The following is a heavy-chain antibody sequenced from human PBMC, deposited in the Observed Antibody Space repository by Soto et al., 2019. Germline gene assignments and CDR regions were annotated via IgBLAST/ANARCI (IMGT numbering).Heavy chain of an antibody. CDR3: TTDKGYDSSGYYYRLDGEFY. V-gene: IGHV3-15*01. CDR2: IKSKTDGGTT. Sequence: GGSLRISCAASGFTFSNALMSWVRQAPGKGLEWVGRIKSKTDGGTTDYAAPVKGRFTISRDDSKNTLYLQMNSLKTEDTAVYYCTTDKGYDSSGYYYRLDGEFYWGQGT. J-gene: IGHJ4*02. D-gene: IGHD3-22*01. CDR1: GFTFSNAL.